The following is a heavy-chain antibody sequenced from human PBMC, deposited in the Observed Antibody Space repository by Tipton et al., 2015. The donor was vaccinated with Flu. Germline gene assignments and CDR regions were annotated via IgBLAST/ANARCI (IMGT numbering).Heavy chain of an antibody. J-gene: IGHJ5*02. CDR3: ARSSTAGGPLRP. Sequence: TLSLTCTVSGGSISGYYWSWIRQPPGRGLEWIGYIYSSGRSTNYNPSVKSRVTISVDTSKNQFSLKLSSVTAADTAVYYCARSSTAGGPLRPWGQGTLVTVSS. CDR1: GGSISGYY. D-gene: IGHD2/OR15-2a*01. V-gene: IGHV4-59*12. CDR2: IYSSGRST.